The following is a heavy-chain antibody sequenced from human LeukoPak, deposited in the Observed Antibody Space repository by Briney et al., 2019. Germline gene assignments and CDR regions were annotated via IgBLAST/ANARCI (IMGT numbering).Heavy chain of an antibody. J-gene: IGHJ1*01. V-gene: IGHV1-69*13. Sequence: ASVKVSCKASGGTFSRYAMSWVRQAPGQGLEWMGGIIPIFGTANYAQKFQGRVTNTADESTSTAYMELSSLRSEDTAVYYCAMYYDRSAEYFQHWGQGTLVTVSS. CDR2: IIPIFGTA. CDR3: AMYYDRSAEYFQH. D-gene: IGHD3-22*01. CDR1: GGTFSRYA.